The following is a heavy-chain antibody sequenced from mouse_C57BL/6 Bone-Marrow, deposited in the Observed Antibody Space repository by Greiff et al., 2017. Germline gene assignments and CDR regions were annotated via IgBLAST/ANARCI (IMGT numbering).Heavy chain of an antibody. V-gene: IGHV1-64*01. J-gene: IGHJ3*01. CDR3: ARDCDYDGLFAY. D-gene: IGHD2-4*01. CDR1: GYTFTSYW. CDR2: IHPNSGST. Sequence: QVQLQQPGAELVKPGASVKLSCKASGYTFTSYWMHWVKQRPGQGLEWIGMIHPNSGSTNYNEKFKSKATLTVDKSSSTAYMQLSSLTSEDSAVYYCARDCDYDGLFAYWGQGTLVTVSA.